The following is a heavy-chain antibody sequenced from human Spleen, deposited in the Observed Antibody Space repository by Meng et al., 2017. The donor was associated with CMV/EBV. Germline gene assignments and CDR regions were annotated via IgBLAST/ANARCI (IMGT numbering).Heavy chain of an antibody. V-gene: IGHV4-61*01. CDR2: IFHSGST. J-gene: IGHJ4*02. CDR3: ARLGTTGTIDY. D-gene: IGHD1-1*01. CDR1: GGSVSSDNYY. Sequence: SETLSLTCTVSGGSVSSDNYYWSWIRQPPGKGLEWIGYIFHSGSTNSNPSLKSRVTLSVDTSKNQFSLKVTSVTAADTAVYYCARLGTTGTIDYWGQGTLVTVSS.